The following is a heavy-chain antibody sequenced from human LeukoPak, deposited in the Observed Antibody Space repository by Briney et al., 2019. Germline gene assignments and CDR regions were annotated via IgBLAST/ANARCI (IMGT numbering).Heavy chain of an antibody. J-gene: IGHJ3*02. Sequence: GGSLRLSCVTSGFTFRSYSMNWVRQAPGKGLEWLSYITFNSETIYYADSVKGRFTISRDNAINSLYLQMNSLRVEDTAVYYCARETTMEAFDIWGQGTMVTVSS. V-gene: IGHV3-48*04. CDR1: GFTFRSYS. CDR3: ARETTMEAFDI. CDR2: ITFNSETI. D-gene: IGHD4-23*01.